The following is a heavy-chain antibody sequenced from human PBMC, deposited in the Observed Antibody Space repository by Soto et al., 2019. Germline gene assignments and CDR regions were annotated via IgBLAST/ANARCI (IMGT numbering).Heavy chain of an antibody. CDR2: IYPGDSDT. CDR3: VASCELNYYYYGMDV. D-gene: IGHD1-26*01. CDR1: GYSFTSYW. Sequence: PGESLKISCKGSGYSFTSYWIGWVRQMPGKSLEWMGIIYPGDSDTRYSPSFQGQVTISAAKSISTAYLQWSSLKASDTAMYYCVASCELNYYYYGMDVWGQGTTVTVSS. J-gene: IGHJ6*02. V-gene: IGHV5-51*01.